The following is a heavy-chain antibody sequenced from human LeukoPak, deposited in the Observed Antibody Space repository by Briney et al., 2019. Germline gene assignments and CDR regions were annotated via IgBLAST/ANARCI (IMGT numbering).Heavy chain of an antibody. J-gene: IGHJ5*02. CDR3: AKYNSGWYRWFDP. CDR2: INTNTGNP. Sequence: ASVKVSCKASGYTFTTYAMNWVRQAPGQGLGWMRWINTNTGNPTYAQGFTGRFVFSLDTSVSTAYLQISSLKAEDTAVYYCAKYNSGWYRWFDPWGQGTLVIVSS. V-gene: IGHV7-4-1*02. D-gene: IGHD6-19*01. CDR1: GYTFTTYA.